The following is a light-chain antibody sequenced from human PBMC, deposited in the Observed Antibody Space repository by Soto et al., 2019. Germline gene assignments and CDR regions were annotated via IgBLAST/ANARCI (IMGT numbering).Light chain of an antibody. J-gene: IGKJ1*01. V-gene: IGKV3-15*01. CDR1: QSLNNN. CDR2: GSS. Sequence: EILMTQSPASLSVSPGERATLSCRASQSLNNNLAWYQQRPGQPPSLLIYGSSTRATGVPARFSGSGSGTEFTLTISSLQSEDSAVYYCQQYNNWWTFGQGTKVEVK. CDR3: QQYNNWWT.